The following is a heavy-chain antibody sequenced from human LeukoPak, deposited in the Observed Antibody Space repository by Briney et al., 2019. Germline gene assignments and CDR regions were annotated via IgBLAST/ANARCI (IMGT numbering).Heavy chain of an antibody. CDR3: ARNFDS. V-gene: IGHV3-48*01. CDR1: GFTFTSYT. Sequence: PGGCLRLSCAASGFTFTSYTMNWVRQAPGKGLEWVSYITSSSSTIYYADSVKGRFTMSGDNAENSLYLQMNSLRAEDTAVYYCARNFDSWGQGTLVTVSS. D-gene: IGHD2/OR15-2a*01. CDR2: ITSSSSTI. J-gene: IGHJ4*02.